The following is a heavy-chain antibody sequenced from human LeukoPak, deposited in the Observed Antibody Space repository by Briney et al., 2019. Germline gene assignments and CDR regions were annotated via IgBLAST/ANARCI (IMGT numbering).Heavy chain of an antibody. CDR2: IYYSGST. J-gene: IGHJ4*02. CDR1: GGSISSSSYY. CDR3: ARQGEFDY. Sequence: SETLSLTCTVSGGSISSSSYYWGWLRQPPGKGLEWIGSIYYSGSTYYNPSLKSRVTISVDTSKNQFSLKLSSVTAADTAVYYCARQGEFDYWGQGTLVTVTS. V-gene: IGHV4-39*01.